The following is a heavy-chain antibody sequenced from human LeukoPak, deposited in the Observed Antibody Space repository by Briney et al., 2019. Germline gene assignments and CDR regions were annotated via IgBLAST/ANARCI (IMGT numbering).Heavy chain of an antibody. J-gene: IGHJ4*02. CDR2: IRYDENNK. D-gene: IGHD3-16*01. CDR3: GRGGSSFSYSFDS. V-gene: IGHV3-30*02. Sequence: GGSLRLSCAASGFTFSSYGMHWVRQAPGKGLEWVAFIRYDENNKYYADSVKGRFTISRDNSKNTLYLQMNSLRAEDTAVYYCGRGGSSFSYSFDSWGQGTLVTVSS. CDR1: GFTFSSYG.